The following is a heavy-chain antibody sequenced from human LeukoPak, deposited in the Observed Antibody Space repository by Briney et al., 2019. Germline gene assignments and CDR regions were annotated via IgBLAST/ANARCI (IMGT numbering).Heavy chain of an antibody. CDR1: GFTFSSYS. D-gene: IGHD2-15*01. J-gene: IGHJ3*02. CDR3: ASRIVVVVAAKGAFDI. CDR2: ISSSSSYI. V-gene: IGHV3-21*01. Sequence: PGGSLRLSCAASGFTFSSYSMNWVRQAPGKGLEWVSSISSSSSYIYYADSVKGRFTISRDNAKNSLYLQMNSLRAEDTAVYYCASRIVVVVAAKGAFDIWGQGTMVTVSS.